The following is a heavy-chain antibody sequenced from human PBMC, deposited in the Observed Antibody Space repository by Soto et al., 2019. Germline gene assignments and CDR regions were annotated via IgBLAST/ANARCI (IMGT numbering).Heavy chain of an antibody. V-gene: IGHV3-74*01. CDR1: GFTFSSYW. D-gene: IGHD5-18*01. J-gene: IGHJ6*04. CDR2: INSDGSST. Sequence: EVQLVESGGGLVQPGGSLRLSCAASGFTFSSYWMHWVRQAPGKGLVWVSRINSDGSSTSYADSVKGRFTISRDNAKNTLYLQMNSLRAEDTAVYYCARGGGGYSYGYLNYYYGMDVWGEGTTVTVSS. CDR3: ARGGGGYSYGYLNYYYGMDV.